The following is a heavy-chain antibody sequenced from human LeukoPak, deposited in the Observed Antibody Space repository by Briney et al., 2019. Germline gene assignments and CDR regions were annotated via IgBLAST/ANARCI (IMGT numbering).Heavy chain of an antibody. CDR1: GFTFGDYA. D-gene: IGHD2-2*01. V-gene: IGHV3-49*04. CDR3: TRDQAVVVVPAATLPEHYYYMDV. CDR2: IRSKAFGGTT. J-gene: IGHJ6*03. Sequence: PGGSLRLSCTASGFTFGDYAMSWVRQAPGKGLEWVGFIRSKAFGGTTEYAASVKGRFTISRDDSKSIAYLQMNSLKTEDTAVYYCTRDQAVVVVPAATLPEHYYYMDVWGKGTTVTVSS.